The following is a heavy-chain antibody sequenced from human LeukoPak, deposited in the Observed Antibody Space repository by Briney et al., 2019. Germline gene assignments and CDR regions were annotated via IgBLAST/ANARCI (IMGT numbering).Heavy chain of an antibody. D-gene: IGHD6-13*01. CDR2: ISGSGGST. CDR1: GFTFSSYG. V-gene: IGHV3-23*01. CDR3: AKDRRKGQQPDAFDI. Sequence: GGSLRLSCAASGFTFSSYGMSWVRQAPGKGLEWVSAISGSGGSTYYADSVKGRFTISRDNSKNTLYLQMNSLRAEDTAVYYCAKDRRKGQQPDAFDIWGQGTMVTVSS. J-gene: IGHJ3*02.